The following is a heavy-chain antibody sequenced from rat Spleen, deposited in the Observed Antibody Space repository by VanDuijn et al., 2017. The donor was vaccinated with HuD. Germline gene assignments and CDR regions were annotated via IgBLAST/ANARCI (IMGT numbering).Heavy chain of an antibody. CDR2: ISYGGSNT. J-gene: IGHJ4*01. D-gene: IGHD1-12*03. V-gene: IGHV5-29*01. Sequence: EVQLVESDGGLVQPGRSLKLSCAASGFTFSDYYMAWVRQAPTKGLEWVATISYGGSNTYYRDSVKCRFTISRDNAKSNLYLQMDSLRSDDTATYYCVRRTMMVMYVMDAWGQGASVTVSS. CDR1: GFTFSDYY. CDR3: VRRTMMVMYVMDA.